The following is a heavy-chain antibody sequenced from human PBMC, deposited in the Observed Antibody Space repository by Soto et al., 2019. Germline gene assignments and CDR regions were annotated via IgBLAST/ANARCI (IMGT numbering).Heavy chain of an antibody. D-gene: IGHD2-2*02. CDR2: IGSRSDI. V-gene: IGHV3-21*01. CDR3: AREYTAWPLAYGLDV. CDR1: GFTFSTYS. J-gene: IGHJ6*02. Sequence: GGSLRLYCVGSGFTFSTYSINWVRQAPGKGLEWVSSIGSRSDIYYADSVKGRFTISRDNAENSVSLQMNSLRAEDTAVYYCAREYTAWPLAYGLDVWGQGTTVTVSS.